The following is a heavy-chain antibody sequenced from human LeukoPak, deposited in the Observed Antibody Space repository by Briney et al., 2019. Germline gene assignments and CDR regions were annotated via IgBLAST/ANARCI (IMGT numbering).Heavy chain of an antibody. Sequence: ASVNVSFKGPGYTFISYYMHWVRQAPGQGLEWMGIITSSGGSTRYAQKFQGRVTMTRDTSTSTVYMELSSLRSEDTAVYYCATAYNYGRDAFDIWGQGTMVTVSS. V-gene: IGHV1-46*01. CDR3: ATAYNYGRDAFDI. J-gene: IGHJ3*02. CDR2: ITSSGGST. D-gene: IGHD5-18*01. CDR1: GYTFISYY.